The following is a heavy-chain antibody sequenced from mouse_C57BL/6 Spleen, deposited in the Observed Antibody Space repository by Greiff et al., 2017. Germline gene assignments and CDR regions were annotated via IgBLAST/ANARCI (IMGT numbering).Heavy chain of an antibody. CDR3: ARCYGSRNWYFDV. V-gene: IGHV1-61*01. D-gene: IGHD1-1*01. CDR2: IYPSDSET. J-gene: IGHJ1*03. Sequence: VQLQQPGAELVRPGSSVKLSCKASGYTFTSYWMDWVKQRPGQGLEWIGNIYPSDSETHYNQKFKDKATLTVDKSSSTAYMQLSSLTSEDSAVYYCARCYGSRNWYFDVWGTGTTVTVSS. CDR1: GYTFTSYW.